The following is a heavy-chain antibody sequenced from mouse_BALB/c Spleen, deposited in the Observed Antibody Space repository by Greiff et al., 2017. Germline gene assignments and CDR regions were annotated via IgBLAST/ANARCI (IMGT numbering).Heavy chain of an antibody. CDR3: ASPARATGAWFAY. Sequence: LMKPGASVKISCKATGYTFSSYWIEWVKQRPGHGLEWIGEILPGSGSTNYNEKFKGKATFTADTSSNTAYMQLSSLTSEDSAVYYCASPARATGAWFAYWGQGTLVTVSA. CDR1: GYTFSSYW. CDR2: ILPGSGST. V-gene: IGHV1-9*01. J-gene: IGHJ3*01. D-gene: IGHD3-1*01.